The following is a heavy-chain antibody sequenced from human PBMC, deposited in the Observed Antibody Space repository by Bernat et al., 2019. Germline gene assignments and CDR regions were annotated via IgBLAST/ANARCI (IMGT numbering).Heavy chain of an antibody. D-gene: IGHD3-10*01. CDR3: ARRGLLWFGDPFDF. CDR1: GGSINSFY. CDR2: VSNSGAS. J-gene: IGHJ4*02. V-gene: IGHV4-59*01. Sequence: QVQLQESGPGLVKPSETLALTCPVSGGSINSFYWSWIRQPPGKGLEWIAYVSNSGASKYNHSLRSRVTISIDTSNNQFSLKLNSVTAADTAVYYCARRGLLWFGDPFDFWGQGTLVTVSS.